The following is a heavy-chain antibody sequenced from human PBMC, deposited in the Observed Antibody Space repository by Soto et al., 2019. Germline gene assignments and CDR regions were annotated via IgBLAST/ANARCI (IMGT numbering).Heavy chain of an antibody. CDR3: ATHTSTGYWDC. CDR1: GYTFSNQW. D-gene: IGHD6-13*01. V-gene: IGHV5-51*01. J-gene: IGHJ4*02. Sequence: GESLKISCQGSGYTFSNQWIAWLRQMPGKGLEWMGLTHPGNSESRYSPSIQGQVTMSVDKSINTAFLQWSSLKASDSAMYYCATHTSTGYWDCWGQGTLVTVSS. CDR2: THPGNSES.